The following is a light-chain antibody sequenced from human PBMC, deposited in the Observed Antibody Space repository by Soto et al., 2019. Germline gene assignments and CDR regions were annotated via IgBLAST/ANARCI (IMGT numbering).Light chain of an antibody. J-gene: IGKJ4*01. CDR3: QQYGSSPLT. CDR1: QSVTSSY. CDR2: GAS. Sequence: EIVLTQSPGTLSLSPGERATLSCRASQSVTSSYLAWYQQKPGQAPRLLIYGASNRATGIPDRFSGSGSGTDFIPTISRLEPEDFAVYYCQQYGSSPLTFGGGTKVEIK. V-gene: IGKV3-20*01.